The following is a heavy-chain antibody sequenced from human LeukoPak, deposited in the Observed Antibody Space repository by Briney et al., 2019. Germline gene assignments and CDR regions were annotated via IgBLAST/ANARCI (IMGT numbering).Heavy chain of an antibody. CDR1: GYSFTGYY. D-gene: IGHD2-2*01. CDR3: ARDGRGYCSSTSCYGLDYYYYYMDV. Sequence: ASVKVSCKASGYSFTGYYMHWVRQAPGQGLEWMGWINPNSGDTKYAQKFQGRVTMTRDTSISTAYMELTRLRSDDTAVYYCARDGRGYCSSTSCYGLDYYYYYMDVWGKGTTVTISS. CDR2: INPNSGDT. J-gene: IGHJ6*03. V-gene: IGHV1-2*02.